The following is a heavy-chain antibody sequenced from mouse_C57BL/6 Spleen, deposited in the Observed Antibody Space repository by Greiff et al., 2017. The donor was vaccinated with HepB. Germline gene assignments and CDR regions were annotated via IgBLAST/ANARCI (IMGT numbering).Heavy chain of an antibody. Sequence: VQLVESGAELVKPGASVKISCKASGYAFSSYWMNWVKQRPGKGLEWIGQIYPGDGDTNYNGKFKGKATLTADKSSSTAYMQLSSLTSEDSAVYFCARRTEDYAMDYWGQGTSVTVSS. CDR1: GYAFSSYW. CDR3: ARRTEDYAMDY. CDR2: IYPGDGDT. J-gene: IGHJ4*01. V-gene: IGHV1-80*01.